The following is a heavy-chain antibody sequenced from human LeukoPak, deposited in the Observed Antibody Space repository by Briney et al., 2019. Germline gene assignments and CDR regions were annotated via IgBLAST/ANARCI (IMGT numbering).Heavy chain of an antibody. D-gene: IGHD3-16*02. CDR2: INPNSGGT. Sequence: GASVKVSCKASGCTFTGYYMHWVRQAPGQELEWMGWINPNSGGTNYAQKFQGRVTMTRDTSISTAYMELSRLRSDDTAVYYCARARGSYRYQDYWGQGTLVTVSS. V-gene: IGHV1-2*02. J-gene: IGHJ4*02. CDR3: ARARGSYRYQDY. CDR1: GCTFTGYY.